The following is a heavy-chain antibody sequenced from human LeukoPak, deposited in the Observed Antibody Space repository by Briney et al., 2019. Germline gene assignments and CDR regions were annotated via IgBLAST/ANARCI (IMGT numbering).Heavy chain of an antibody. V-gene: IGHV3-43*01. Sequence: QAGGSLRLSCTASGFTFDDYTMHWVRQAPGKGLEWVSLISWDGGSTYYADSVKGRFTISRDNSKNSLYLQMNSLRTEDTALYYCAKDILSSRDYYYGSGSYKGYPLHWGQGTLVTVSS. CDR3: AKDILSSRDYYYGSGSYKGYPLH. CDR2: ISWDGGST. D-gene: IGHD3-10*01. J-gene: IGHJ4*02. CDR1: GFTFDDYT.